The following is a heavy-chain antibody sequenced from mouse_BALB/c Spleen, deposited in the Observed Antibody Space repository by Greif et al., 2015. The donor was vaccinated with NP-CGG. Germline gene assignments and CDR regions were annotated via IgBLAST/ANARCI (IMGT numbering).Heavy chain of an antibody. CDR2: ISSGGSYT. CDR3: ARQEGTTVCFDY. D-gene: IGHD1-1*01. Sequence: EVMLVESGGGLVKPGGSLKLSCAASGFAFSSYDMSWVRQTPEKRLEWVATISSGGSYTYYPDSVKGRFTISRDNARNTLCLQMSSLRSEDTALYYCARQEGTTVCFDYWGQGTTLTVSS. J-gene: IGHJ2*01. V-gene: IGHV5-9*02. CDR1: GFAFSSYD.